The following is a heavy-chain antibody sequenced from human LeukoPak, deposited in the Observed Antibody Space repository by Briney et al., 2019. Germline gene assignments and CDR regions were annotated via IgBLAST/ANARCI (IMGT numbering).Heavy chain of an antibody. CDR1: GFTVSSNY. CDR2: ISGSGGST. V-gene: IGHV3-23*01. D-gene: IGHD5-18*01. Sequence: GGSLRLSCAASGFTVSSNYMSWVRQAPGKGLEWVSAISGSGGSTYYADSVKGRFTISRDNSKNTLYLQMNSLRAEDTAVYYCAKEKIQLWSYGMDVWGQGTTVTVSS. J-gene: IGHJ6*02. CDR3: AKEKIQLWSYGMDV.